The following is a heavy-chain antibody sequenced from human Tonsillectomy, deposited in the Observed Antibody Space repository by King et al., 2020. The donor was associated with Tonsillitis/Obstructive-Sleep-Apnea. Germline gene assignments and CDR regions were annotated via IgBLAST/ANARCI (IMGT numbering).Heavy chain of an antibody. CDR1: GFTFSSYA. V-gene: IGHV3-23*04. CDR2: XXXXGGXX. Sequence: VQLVESGGGLVQPXGSLRLSXAASGFTFSSYAMXWVRXXPGXGLXXVXXXXXXGGXXYXXXXXXXXFTISRDXPXNTLYLQMNSLRAEDTAVYYCAKGRYYYFMDVWGKGTTVTVSS. J-gene: IGHJ6*03. CDR3: AKGRYYYFMDV.